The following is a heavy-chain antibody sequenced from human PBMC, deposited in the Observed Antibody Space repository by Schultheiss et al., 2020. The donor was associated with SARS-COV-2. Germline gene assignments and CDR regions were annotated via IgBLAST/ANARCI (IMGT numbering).Heavy chain of an antibody. CDR3: ARKYYDSSGYYYPDY. J-gene: IGHJ4*02. CDR2: IYYSGST. CDR1: GGSISSGDYY. D-gene: IGHD3-22*01. V-gene: IGHV4-31*03. Sequence: SETLSLTCTVSGGSISSGDYYWSWIRQHPGKGLEWIGYIYYSGSTYYNPSLKSRVTISVDTSKNQFSLKLSSVTAADTAVYYCARKYYDSSGYYYPDYWGQGTLVTVSS.